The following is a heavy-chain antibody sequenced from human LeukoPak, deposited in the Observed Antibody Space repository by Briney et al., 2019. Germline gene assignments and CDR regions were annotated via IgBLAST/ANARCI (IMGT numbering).Heavy chain of an antibody. CDR2: IKQDASEK. CDR1: GFTFSSYW. CDR3: ARVSLAGAFFDS. D-gene: IGHD6-13*01. V-gene: IGHV3-7*01. Sequence: GGTLRLSCAASGFTFSSYWMSWVRQAPGKGLEWMANIKQDASEKYYVASVTGRFTIFKDNAKNSLYLQMNSLRAEDTAVYFCARVSLAGAFFDSWGQGALVTVAS. J-gene: IGHJ4*02.